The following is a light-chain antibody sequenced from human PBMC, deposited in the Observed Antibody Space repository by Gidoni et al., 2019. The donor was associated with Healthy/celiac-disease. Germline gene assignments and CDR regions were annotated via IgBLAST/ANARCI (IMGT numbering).Light chain of an antibody. J-gene: IGKJ1*01. CDR1: QSISSY. Sequence: DIQMTQSPSSLSASVGDRVTITCRASQSISSYLNWYQQKPGKAPKFLIYAASSLQSGVPSRFSGSGSGTDFTLTISSLQPEDFATYFCQQSYSIPRTFGQGTMVEIK. CDR2: AAS. CDR3: QQSYSIPRT. V-gene: IGKV1-39*01.